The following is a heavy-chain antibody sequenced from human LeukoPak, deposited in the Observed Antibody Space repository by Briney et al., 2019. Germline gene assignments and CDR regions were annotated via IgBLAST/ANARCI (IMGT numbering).Heavy chain of an antibody. CDR3: ATGYTTIYFCY. V-gene: IGHV3-66*01. CDR1: GFIVGSNY. D-gene: IGHD3-16*02. CDR2: IYSCGSTT. J-gene: IGHJ4*02. Sequence: GGSLTLSCAAPGFIVGSNYMSWVRQAPGKGLEWVSGIYSCGSTTDYADSVKGRFTISRDDSKNTLYLQMNSLRAEDTAVYYCATGYTTIYFCYWGQGTLVTVSS.